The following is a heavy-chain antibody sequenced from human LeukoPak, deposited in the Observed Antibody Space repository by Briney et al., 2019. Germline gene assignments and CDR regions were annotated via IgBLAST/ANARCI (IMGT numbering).Heavy chain of an antibody. D-gene: IGHD2-8*01. V-gene: IGHV3-23*01. J-gene: IGHJ4*02. Sequence: GGSLRLSCAASGFTFSRYSMNWVRQAPGQGLEWVSVISDSGDYTSYADSVRGRFTISRDNSRNTLYLQMISLRPEDTAVYYCAKDTSIGKYCTNGVCSPFDYWGQGTLVTASS. CDR2: ISDSGDYT. CDR3: AKDTSIGKYCTNGVCSPFDY. CDR1: GFTFSRYS.